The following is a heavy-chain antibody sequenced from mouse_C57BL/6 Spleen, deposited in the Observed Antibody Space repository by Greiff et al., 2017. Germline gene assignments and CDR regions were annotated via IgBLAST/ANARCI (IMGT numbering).Heavy chain of an antibody. CDR2: INPNNGGT. CDR1: GYTFTDYY. V-gene: IGHV1-26*01. J-gene: IGHJ3*01. Sequence: EVQLQQSGPELVKPGASVKISCKASGYTFTDYYMNWVKQSHGKSLEWIGDINPNNGGTSYNQKFKGKATLTVDKSSSTAYMELRSLTSEDSAVYYCARKLGEAFAYWGQGTLVTVSA. CDR3: ARKLGEAFAY. D-gene: IGHD4-1*01.